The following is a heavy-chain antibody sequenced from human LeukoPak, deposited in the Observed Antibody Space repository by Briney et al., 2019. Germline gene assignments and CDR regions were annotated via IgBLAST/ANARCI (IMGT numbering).Heavy chain of an antibody. CDR2: ISISGGST. D-gene: IGHD6-19*01. CDR3: AKVPAGNKVEY. Sequence: SGGSLRLSCAASGVTFMNYAMTWVRQAPGKGLEWVSGISISGGSTDYADSVKGRFTISRDNSKNTLYLQMNSLRAEDTAVYYCAKVPAGNKVEYWGQGTLVTVSS. J-gene: IGHJ4*02. CDR1: GVTFMNYA. V-gene: IGHV3-23*01.